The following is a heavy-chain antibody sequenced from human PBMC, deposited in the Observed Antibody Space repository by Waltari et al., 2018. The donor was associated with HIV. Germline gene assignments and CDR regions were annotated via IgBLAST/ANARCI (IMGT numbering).Heavy chain of an antibody. CDR2: LYFDGIS. J-gene: IGHJ5*02. CDR3: AKGMKFYGP. V-gene: IGHV3-53*05. Sequence: EVQLETTGGDLVLPGESLRLSCAVSSFSVLDNYITCIRQSPGSGLEWVSVLYFDGISHYSESVRGRFVVSRDSSKNTVFLHMNDLKLEDTALYFCAKGMKFYGPWGQGTQVTVSP. D-gene: IGHD3-16*01. CDR1: SFSVLDNY.